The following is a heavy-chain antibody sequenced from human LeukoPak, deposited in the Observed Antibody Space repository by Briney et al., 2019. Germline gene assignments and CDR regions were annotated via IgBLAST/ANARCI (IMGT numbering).Heavy chain of an antibody. Sequence: GGSLRLSCAASGFTFSRYGMQWVREAPGKGLVGVAVISYDGSNKHYVDSVKGRFTISRDNSKNTLYLQMNSLRAEDTAVYYCAKDGVDDFGYSYGYGYWGQGTLVTVSS. CDR1: GFTFSRYG. D-gene: IGHD5-18*01. CDR3: AKDGVDDFGYSYGYGY. CDR2: ISYDGSNK. V-gene: IGHV3-30*18. J-gene: IGHJ4*02.